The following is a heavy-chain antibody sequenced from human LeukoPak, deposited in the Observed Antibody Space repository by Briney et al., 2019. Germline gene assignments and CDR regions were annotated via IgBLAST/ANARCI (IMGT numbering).Heavy chain of an antibody. D-gene: IGHD6-13*01. CDR3: AQPGIAAAGYWYFDL. V-gene: IGHV3-7*03. J-gene: IGHJ2*01. Sequence: PGGSLRLSCAASGFTFSSYWMSWVRQAPGKGLEWVANIKQDGSEKYYVDSVKGRFTISRDNAKNSLYLQMNSLRAEDTAVYYCAQPGIAAAGYWYFDLWGRGTLVTVSS. CDR2: IKQDGSEK. CDR1: GFTFSSYW.